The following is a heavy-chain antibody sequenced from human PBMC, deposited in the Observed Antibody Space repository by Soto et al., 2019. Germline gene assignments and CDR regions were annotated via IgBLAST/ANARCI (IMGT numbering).Heavy chain of an antibody. Sequence: SETLSLTCAVYGGSFSGYFWSWIRQPPGKGPDWIGEINESGSTSYNPSLKSRVTISLDTSKNQFSLKLSSVTAADTAVYYCARGSSIAGLYYGMDVWGQGTTVTVSS. V-gene: IGHV4-34*01. CDR2: INESGST. CDR1: GGSFSGYF. D-gene: IGHD6-6*01. J-gene: IGHJ6*02. CDR3: ARGSSIAGLYYGMDV.